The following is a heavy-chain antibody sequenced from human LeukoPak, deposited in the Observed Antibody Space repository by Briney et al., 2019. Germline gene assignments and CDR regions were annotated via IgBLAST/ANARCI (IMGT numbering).Heavy chain of an antibody. CDR3: ARDRTSGYSNWFDP. D-gene: IGHD5-12*01. Sequence: GASVKVSCKASGYTFTGYYMHWVRQAPGQGLEWMGWINPNSGGTNYAQKFQGRVTMTRDTSISTAYMELSRLRSDDTAVYYCARDRTSGYSNWFDPWGQGTLVTVSS. J-gene: IGHJ5*02. CDR1: GYTFTGYY. V-gene: IGHV1-2*02. CDR2: INPNSGGT.